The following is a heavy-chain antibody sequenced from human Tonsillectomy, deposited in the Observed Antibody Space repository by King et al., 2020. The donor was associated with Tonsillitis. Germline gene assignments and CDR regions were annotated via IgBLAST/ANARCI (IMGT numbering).Heavy chain of an antibody. CDR3: ARVGPLEYSSGWYGVDY. D-gene: IGHD6-19*01. CDR2: ISGSDSYT. Sequence: VQLVESGGGLVKPGGSLRLSCAASGFTFSDYYMSWNRQAPGKGLEWVSYISGSDSYTNYADSVKGRFTISRDNAKNSLYLQMNSLRAEDTAVYYCARVGPLEYSSGWYGVDYWGQGTLVTVSS. J-gene: IGHJ4*02. V-gene: IGHV3-11*06. CDR1: GFTFSDYY.